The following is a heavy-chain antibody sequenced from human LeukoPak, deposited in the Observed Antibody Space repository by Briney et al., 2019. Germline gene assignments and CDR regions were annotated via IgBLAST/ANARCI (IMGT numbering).Heavy chain of an antibody. CDR2: IYTSGST. CDR3: ARARAYGSGNPYIDY. CDR1: GGSISSGSYY. Sequence: SETLSLTCTVSGGSISSGSYYWSWIRQPAGKGLEWIGRIYTSGSTNYNPSLKSRVTISVDTSKNQFSLKLSSVTAADTAVYYCARARAYGSGNPYIDYWGQGTLVTVSS. V-gene: IGHV4-61*02. D-gene: IGHD3-10*01. J-gene: IGHJ4*02.